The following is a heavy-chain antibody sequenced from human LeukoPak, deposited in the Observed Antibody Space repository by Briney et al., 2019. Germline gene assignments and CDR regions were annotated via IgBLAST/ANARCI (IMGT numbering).Heavy chain of an antibody. D-gene: IGHD5-24*01. J-gene: IGHJ6*02. CDR1: GGSLSGYY. CDR2: INYSGST. Sequence: SETLSLTCAVYGGSLSGYYWSWIRQPPGKGLEWIGEINYSGSTNYNPSLKSRVTISVDTSKNQFSLKLSSVTAADTAVYYCARMMMADQNYYYYYGMDVWGQGTRVTVSS. V-gene: IGHV4-34*01. CDR3: ARMMMADQNYYYYYGMDV.